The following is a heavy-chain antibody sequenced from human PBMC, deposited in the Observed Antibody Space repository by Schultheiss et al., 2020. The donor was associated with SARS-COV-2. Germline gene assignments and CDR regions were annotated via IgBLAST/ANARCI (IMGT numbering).Heavy chain of an antibody. CDR2: ISSSSSTI. CDR3: ARDQVLDDDFWSGYYVSYYYYGMDV. J-gene: IGHJ6*02. Sequence: GESLKISCAASGFTFSSYSMNWVRQAPGKGLEWVSYISSSSSTIYYADSVKGRFTISRDNAKNSLYLQMNSLRDEDTAVYYCARDQVLDDDFWSGYYVSYYYYGMDVWGQGTTVTVSS. CDR1: GFTFSSYS. D-gene: IGHD3-3*01. V-gene: IGHV3-48*02.